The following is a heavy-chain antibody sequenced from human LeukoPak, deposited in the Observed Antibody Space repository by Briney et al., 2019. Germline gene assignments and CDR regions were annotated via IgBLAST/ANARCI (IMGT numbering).Heavy chain of an antibody. CDR1: GFTVSGTY. Sequence: GGSLRLSCAASGFTVSGTYMSWVRQAPGKGLEWVSISYSDGRTYYADSVKGRFTISRGNSKNTLYLQMNSLRAEDTAVYYCARDIPGVNVYWGQGTLVTVSS. CDR3: ARDIPGVNVY. D-gene: IGHD3-10*01. CDR2: SYSDGRT. J-gene: IGHJ4*02. V-gene: IGHV3-53*01.